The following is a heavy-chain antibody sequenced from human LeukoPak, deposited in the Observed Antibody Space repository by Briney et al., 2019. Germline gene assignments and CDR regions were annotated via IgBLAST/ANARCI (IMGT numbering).Heavy chain of an antibody. CDR2: IIPIFGTA. V-gene: IGHV1-69*01. CDR1: GGIFSSYP. J-gene: IGHJ4*02. Sequence: SVKVSFQSSGGIFSSYPISWVRQAPGQGLEWMGGIIPIFGTANYAQKFQGRVTITADESTSTAYMELSSLRSEDTAVYYCARRGGYSYANYDCCGRGTLVTVSS. D-gene: IGHD5-18*01. CDR3: ARRGGYSYANYDC.